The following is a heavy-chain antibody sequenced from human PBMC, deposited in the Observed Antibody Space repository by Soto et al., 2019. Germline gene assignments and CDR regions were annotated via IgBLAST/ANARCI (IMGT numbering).Heavy chain of an antibody. V-gene: IGHV3-48*01. D-gene: IGHD2-2*02. J-gene: IGHJ3*02. CDR3: ARDQSYTGSYDAFDI. CDR2: ISSSSSTI. Sequence: PGGALRLSCAASGFTFRSYSMNLVPPAPGKGLEWVSYISSSSSTIYYADSVKGRFTISRDNAKNSLYLQMNSLRAEDTAVYYCARDQSYTGSYDAFDIWGQGTIVTVSS. CDR1: GFTFRSYS.